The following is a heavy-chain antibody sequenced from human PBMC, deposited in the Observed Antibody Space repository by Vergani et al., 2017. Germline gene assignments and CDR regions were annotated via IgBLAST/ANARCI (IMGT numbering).Heavy chain of an antibody. V-gene: IGHV4-34*01. CDR1: GGSFSGYY. CDR3: ARDGMATSYWYFDL. J-gene: IGHJ2*01. D-gene: IGHD5-24*01. Sequence: QVQLPQWGAGLLKPSETLSLTCAVYGGSFSGYYWSWIRQPPGKGLEWIGEINHSGSTNYNPSLKSRVTISVDTSKNQFSLKLSSVTAADTAVYYCARDGMATSYWYFDLWGRGTLVTVSS. CDR2: INHSGST.